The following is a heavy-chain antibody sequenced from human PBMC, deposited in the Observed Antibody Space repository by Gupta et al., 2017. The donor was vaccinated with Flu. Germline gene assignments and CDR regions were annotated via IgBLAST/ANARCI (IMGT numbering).Heavy chain of an antibody. CDR2: VGYDGRNK. V-gene: IGHV3-33*01. CDR3: ARVIGVGRGAYYYYGMDV. Sequence: QVQLVESGGGVVQPGRSLRLSCAASGFTFSSYGMHWFRQAPGKGRGWVAVVGYDGRNKYYAEPVKGGLTCSGENPRNTRYLQRNSRRAEDTAVFYCARVIGVGRGAYYYYGMDVWAKGPRSPSP. D-gene: IGHD2-15*01. J-gene: IGHJ6*02. CDR1: GFTFSSYG.